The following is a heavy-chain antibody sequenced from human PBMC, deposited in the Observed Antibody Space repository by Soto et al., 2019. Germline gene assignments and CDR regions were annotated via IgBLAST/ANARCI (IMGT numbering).Heavy chain of an antibody. V-gene: IGHV3-33*01. Sequence: VQLVESGGGVVQPGRSLRLSCAASGFTFSSYGMHWVRQAPGKGLEWVAVIWYDGSNKYYADSVKGRFTISRDNSKNTLYLQMNSLRAEDTAVYYCARVVTSSSPFDYWGQGTLVTVSS. J-gene: IGHJ4*02. CDR2: IWYDGSNK. CDR1: GFTFSSYG. D-gene: IGHD6-6*01. CDR3: ARVVTSSSPFDY.